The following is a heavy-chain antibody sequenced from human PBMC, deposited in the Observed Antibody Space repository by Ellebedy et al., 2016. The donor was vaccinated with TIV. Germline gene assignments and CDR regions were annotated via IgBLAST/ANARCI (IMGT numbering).Heavy chain of an antibody. CDR3: ARAVVASTNTPIVLDS. V-gene: IGHV6-1*01. CDR2: TYYKSKWFT. D-gene: IGHD2-8*01. J-gene: IGHJ4*02. Sequence: MPSETLSLTCAISGDSVSSNSAAWSWIRQSPSRGLEWLGRTYYKSKWFTDYALSVRSRITTSPDTTKNQLPLHLDSVTPEDTAVYYCARAVVASTNTPIVLDSWGQGIRVAVSS. CDR1: GDSVSSNSAA.